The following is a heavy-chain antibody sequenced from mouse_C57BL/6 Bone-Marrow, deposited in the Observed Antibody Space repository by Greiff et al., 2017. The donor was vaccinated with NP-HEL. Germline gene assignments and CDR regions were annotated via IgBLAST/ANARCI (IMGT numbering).Heavy chain of an antibody. CDR3: ARGESWGSFFDY. V-gene: IGHV1-82*01. Sequence: QVQLKESGPELVKPGASVKISCKASGYTFSTSWMNWMKQRPGKGLEWIGRIYPGDGDTHYSGNFEGKASLTADKSSNSAYMQLSSLTSEDSAVSFCARGESWGSFFDYWGQGTTLTVSS. CDR1: GYTFSTSW. J-gene: IGHJ2*01. CDR2: IYPGDGDT.